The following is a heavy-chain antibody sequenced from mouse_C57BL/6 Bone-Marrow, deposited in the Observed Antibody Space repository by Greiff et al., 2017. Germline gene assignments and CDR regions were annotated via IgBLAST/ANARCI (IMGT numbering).Heavy chain of an antibody. CDR2: ISDGGSYT. D-gene: IGHD2-4*01. Sequence: EVQLLESGAGLVKPGGSLKLSCAASGFTFSSYAMSWVRQTPEQRLEWVATISDGGSYTYYPENVKGRVTITRDTANNSLYLQMSRLKSEDTAMYYCARWDYDYDDFAYWGQGTLVTVSA. CDR1: GFTFSSYA. V-gene: IGHV5-4*01. J-gene: IGHJ3*01. CDR3: ARWDYDYDDFAY.